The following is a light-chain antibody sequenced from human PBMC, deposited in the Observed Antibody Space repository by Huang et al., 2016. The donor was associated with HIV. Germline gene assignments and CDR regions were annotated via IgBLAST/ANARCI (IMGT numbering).Light chain of an antibody. CDR1: QSVSSRF. CDR2: GAS. CDR3: QQYGSSPRT. Sequence: EIVLTQSPGTLSLSPGERATLSCRTSQSVSSRFFAWYQQKPGPAPRLLIYGASSRATGIPDRFSGSGSGTDFTLTISRLEPEDFAVYYCQQYGSSPRTFGQGTKVEIK. V-gene: IGKV3-20*01. J-gene: IGKJ1*01.